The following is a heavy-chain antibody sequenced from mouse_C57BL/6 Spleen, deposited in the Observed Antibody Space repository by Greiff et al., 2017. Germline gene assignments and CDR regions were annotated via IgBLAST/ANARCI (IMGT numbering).Heavy chain of an antibody. CDR3: ARGGPNWDNAMDY. CDR1: GFTFSDYG. J-gene: IGHJ4*01. Sequence: EVQRVESGGGLVKPGGSLKLSCAASGFTFSDYGMHWVRQAPEKGLEWVGYISSGSSTIYYADTVKGRFTISRDNAKNTLFRQMTSLRSEDTAMYYGARGGPNWDNAMDYWGQGTSVTVSS. D-gene: IGHD4-1*01. CDR2: ISSGSSTI. V-gene: IGHV5-17*01.